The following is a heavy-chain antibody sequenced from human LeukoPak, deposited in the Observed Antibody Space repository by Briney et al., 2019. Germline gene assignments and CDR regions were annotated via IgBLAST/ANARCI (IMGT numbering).Heavy chain of an antibody. V-gene: IGHV3-30-3*01. D-gene: IGHD4-17*01. CDR2: ISYDGSNK. Sequence: PGGSLRLSCAASGFTFSSYAMHWVRQAPGKGLEWVAVISYDGSNKYYADSVEGRFTISRDNSKNTLYLQMNSLRAEDTAVYYCARDIAHGDYSPDYWGQGTLVTVSS. CDR3: ARDIAHGDYSPDY. J-gene: IGHJ4*02. CDR1: GFTFSSYA.